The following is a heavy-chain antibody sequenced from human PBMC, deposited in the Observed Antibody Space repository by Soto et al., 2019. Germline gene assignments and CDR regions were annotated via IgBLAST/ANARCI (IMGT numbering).Heavy chain of an antibody. D-gene: IGHD3-3*01. CDR2: IYPGDSDT. J-gene: IGHJ1*01. V-gene: IGHV5-51*01. CDR3: ASSTIRSPNPYYDFWSGYSTAEYFQH. CDR1: GYXFTSYW. Sequence: EXLKISCKSSGYXFTSYWLVWVRHMPGKGLEFMGIIYPGDSDTRYSPSFQGQVTISADKSIRTAYLQWSSLKASDTAMYYCASSTIRSPNPYYDFWSGYSTAEYFQHWGQGTLVTVS.